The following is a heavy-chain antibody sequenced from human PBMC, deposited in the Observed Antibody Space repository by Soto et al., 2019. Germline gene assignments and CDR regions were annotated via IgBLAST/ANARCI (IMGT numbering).Heavy chain of an antibody. CDR3: ARVLSAMADFDY. J-gene: IGHJ4*02. D-gene: IGHD5-18*01. Sequence: AASVKVSCKASGGTFSSYAISWVRQAPGQGLEWMGGIIPIFGTANYAQKFQGRVTITADESTSTAYMELSSLRSEDTAVYYCARVLSAMADFDYWGQGTLVTVSS. V-gene: IGHV1-69*13. CDR1: GGTFSSYA. CDR2: IIPIFGTA.